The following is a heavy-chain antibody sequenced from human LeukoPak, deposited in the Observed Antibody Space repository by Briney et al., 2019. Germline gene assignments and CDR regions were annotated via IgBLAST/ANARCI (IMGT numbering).Heavy chain of an antibody. V-gene: IGHV4-59*08. CDR1: GFTFSSYA. Sequence: GSLRLSCAASGFTFSSYAMSWIRQPPGKGLEWIGYIYYSGSTNYNPSLKSRVTISVDTSKNQFSLKLSSVTAADTAVYYCARRSVVVTYDAFDIWGQGTMVTVSS. CDR3: ARRSVVVTYDAFDI. CDR2: IYYSGST. J-gene: IGHJ3*02. D-gene: IGHD3-22*01.